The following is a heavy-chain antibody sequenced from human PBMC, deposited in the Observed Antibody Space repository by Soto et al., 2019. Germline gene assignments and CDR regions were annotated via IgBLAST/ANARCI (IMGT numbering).Heavy chain of an antibody. CDR2: ICYSVT. J-gene: IGHJ5*02. CDR3: ARALWGPAGHITWFAP. D-gene: IGHD2-2*01. V-gene: IGHV4-59*01. CDR1: FGSISSYY. Sequence: PSETLSLTCRVSFGSISSYYWSWIRQHPGKVLECISYICYSVTMYNPSLKSRVSISLDTSKNQFSLKLSSVTAADTAVYYCARALWGPAGHITWFAPWGQGTLVTAPQ.